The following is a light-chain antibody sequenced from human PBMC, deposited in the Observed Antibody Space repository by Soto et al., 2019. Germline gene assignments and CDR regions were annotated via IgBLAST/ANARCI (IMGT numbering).Light chain of an antibody. V-gene: IGKV1-5*03. J-gene: IGKJ3*01. CDR3: QQYKSYSLFT. CDR1: QNVRSW. Sequence: DIQITKSPSTLSASVGDRVIITCRASQNVRSWLAWYQQKPGKAPKLLIYKASSLESGVPSRFSGSVSGTEFSLTISSLQRDDFAAYYCQQYKSYSLFTFGTRTKLDI. CDR2: KAS.